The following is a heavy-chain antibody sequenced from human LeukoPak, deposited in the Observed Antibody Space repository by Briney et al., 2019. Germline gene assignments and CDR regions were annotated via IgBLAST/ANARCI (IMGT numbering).Heavy chain of an antibody. D-gene: IGHD4-23*01. J-gene: IGHJ4*02. CDR3: ARMVVGGNSGFDY. CDR1: GGTFSSYA. CDR2: IIPIFGTA. V-gene: IGHV1-69*01. Sequence: SVKVSCKASGGTFSSYAISWVRQGPGQGLEWMGGIIPIFGTANYAQKFQARVTITADESTSTAYIELSSLRPEDTAVYYCARMVVGGNSGFDYWGQGTLVTVSS.